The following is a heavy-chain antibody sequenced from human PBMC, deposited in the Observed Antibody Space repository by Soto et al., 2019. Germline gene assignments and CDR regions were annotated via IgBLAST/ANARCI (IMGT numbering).Heavy chain of an antibody. Sequence: SVKVSCKASGGTFSSYAISWVRQAPGQGLEWMGGIIPIFGTANYAQKFQGRVTITADKSTSTAYMELSSLRSEDTAVYYCARLGYFRRDGYNLFNWFDPWGQGTLVTVSS. CDR2: IIPIFGTA. CDR1: GGTFSSYA. J-gene: IGHJ5*02. CDR3: ARLGYFRRDGYNLFNWFDP. V-gene: IGHV1-69*06. D-gene: IGHD5-12*01.